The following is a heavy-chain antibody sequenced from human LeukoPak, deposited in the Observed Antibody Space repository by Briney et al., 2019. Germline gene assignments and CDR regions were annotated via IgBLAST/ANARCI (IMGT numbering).Heavy chain of an antibody. D-gene: IGHD1-1*01. J-gene: IGHJ5*02. CDR1: GYSLSSGFY. CDR3: ARFGTRDNCCHPGVDT. Sequence: SETLSLTCTVSGYSLSSGFYWGWTRQPPGKGLEWIATMFHSGSTYYNPSLESRVTISMDTSKNQFSLRLISVTAADTALYYCARFGTRDNCCHPGVDTWGQGTPVTVSS. V-gene: IGHV4-38-2*02. CDR2: MFHSGST.